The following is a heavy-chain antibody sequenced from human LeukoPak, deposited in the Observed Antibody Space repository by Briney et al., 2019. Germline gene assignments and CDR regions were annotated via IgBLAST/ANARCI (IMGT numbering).Heavy chain of an antibody. J-gene: IGHJ5*02. D-gene: IGHD3-10*01. V-gene: IGHV2-70*04. CDR2: IDWDDDK. CDR3: ARITHLRHYLPDP. CDR1: GFSLSTSGMR. Sequence: SGPALVKPTQTLTLTCTFSGFSLSTSGMRVSWIRQPPGKALEWLARIDWDDDKYCSTSLKTRLTISKATSKNQVVLTMTNMDPVDTATYYCARITHLRHYLPDPWGQGTLVTVSS.